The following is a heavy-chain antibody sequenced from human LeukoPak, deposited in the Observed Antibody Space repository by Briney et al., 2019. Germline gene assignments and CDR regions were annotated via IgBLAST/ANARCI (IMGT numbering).Heavy chain of an antibody. J-gene: IGHJ4*02. CDR3: AKANYYGSGSYSGIDY. Sequence: GGSLRFSCAASGFTFNSYAMRWVRQAPGKGLEWVSAISGSGGSTYYADSVKGRFTISRDNSKNTLYLQMNSLRAEDTAVYYCAKANYYGSGSYSGIDYWGQGTLVTVSS. D-gene: IGHD3-10*01. V-gene: IGHV3-23*01. CDR1: GFTFNSYA. CDR2: ISGSGGST.